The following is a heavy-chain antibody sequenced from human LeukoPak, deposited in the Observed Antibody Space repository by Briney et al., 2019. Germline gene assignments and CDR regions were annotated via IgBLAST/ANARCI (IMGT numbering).Heavy chain of an antibody. CDR1: GFTFSNAW. Sequence: AGGSLRLSCAASGFTFSNAWMSWVRQAPGKGLEWDGRIKSKTDGGTTDYAAPVKGRFTISRDDSKNTLYLQMNSLKTEDTAVYYCTTTPVLLWFGESRTNWFDPWGQGTPVTVSS. CDR2: IKSKTDGGTT. D-gene: IGHD3-10*01. CDR3: TTTPVLLWFGESRTNWFDP. J-gene: IGHJ5*02. V-gene: IGHV3-15*01.